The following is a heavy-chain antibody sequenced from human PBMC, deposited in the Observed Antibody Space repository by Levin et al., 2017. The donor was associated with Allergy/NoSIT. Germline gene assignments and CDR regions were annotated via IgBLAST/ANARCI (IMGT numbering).Heavy chain of an antibody. CDR2: IKSKTDGGTT. CDR3: TTSRYYYYYYMDV. V-gene: IGHV3-15*01. Sequence: GESLKISCAASGFTFSNAWMSWVRQAPGKGLEWVGRIKSKTDGGTTDYAVPVKGRFTISRDDSKNTLYLQMNSLKTEDTAVYYCTTSRYYYYYYMDVWGKGTTVTVSS. J-gene: IGHJ6*03. CDR1: GFTFSNAW.